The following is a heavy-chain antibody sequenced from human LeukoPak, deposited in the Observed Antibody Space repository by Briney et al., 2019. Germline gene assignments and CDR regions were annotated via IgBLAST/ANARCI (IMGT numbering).Heavy chain of an antibody. CDR1: GGSISSYY. CDR2: IYYSGST. D-gene: IGHD4-11*01. V-gene: IGHV4-59*01. Sequence: SETLSLTCTVSGGSISSYYWSWIRQPPGKGLEWIGYIYYSGSTNYNPSLKSRVTISVDTSKNQFSLKLSSVTAADAAVYYCARAIGTVTTGADYWGQGTLVTVSS. J-gene: IGHJ4*02. CDR3: ARAIGTVTTGADY.